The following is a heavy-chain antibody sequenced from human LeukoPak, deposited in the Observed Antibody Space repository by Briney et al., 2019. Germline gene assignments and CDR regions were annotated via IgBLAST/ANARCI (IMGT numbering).Heavy chain of an antibody. D-gene: IGHD3-22*01. CDR1: GFTFSSYE. Sequence: GGSLRLSCAASGFTFSSYEMNWVRQAPGKGLEWVSYISSSGSTMYYADSVKGRFTISRDNAKNSLYLQMNSLRAEDTAVYYCARGPTYYYDSSGYSNAYYWGQGTLVTVSS. CDR2: ISSSGSTM. J-gene: IGHJ4*02. CDR3: ARGPTYYYDSSGYSNAYY. V-gene: IGHV3-48*03.